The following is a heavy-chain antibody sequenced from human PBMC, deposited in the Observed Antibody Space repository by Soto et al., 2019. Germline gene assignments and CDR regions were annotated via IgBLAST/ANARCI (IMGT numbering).Heavy chain of an antibody. V-gene: IGHV3-23*01. D-gene: IGHD6-19*01. J-gene: IGHJ6*02. CDR3: AKDASTINSTAGSRGLDV. CDR2: VSGSGGST. CDR1: GFTFTNYA. Sequence: EVQLLESGGGLVQPGGSLRLSCAASGFTFTNYAMSWVRQAPGKGLEWVSGVSGSGGSTYYADSVKGRFTISRDKPKNQLYMQMTRLSVDATAVYYCAKDASTINSTAGSRGLDVWGQGTTVTVSS.